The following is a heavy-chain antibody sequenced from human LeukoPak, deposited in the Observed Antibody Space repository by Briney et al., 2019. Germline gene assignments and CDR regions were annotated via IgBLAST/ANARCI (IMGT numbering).Heavy chain of an antibody. CDR3: ARVGKIAVVPAAIRGEDY. J-gene: IGHJ4*02. CDR1: GYTFTSYG. V-gene: IGHV1-18*01. Sequence: SGKVSCKASGYTFTSYGISWVRQAPGQGLEWMGWISAYNGNTNYAQKLQGRVTMTTDTSTSTAYMELRSLRSDDTAVYYCARVGKIAVVPAAIRGEDYWGQGTLVTVSS. D-gene: IGHD2-2*02. CDR2: ISAYNGNT.